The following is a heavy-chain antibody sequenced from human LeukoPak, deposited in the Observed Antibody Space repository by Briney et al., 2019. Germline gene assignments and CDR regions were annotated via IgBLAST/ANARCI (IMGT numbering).Heavy chain of an antibody. CDR1: EYTFTGYY. Sequence: ASVKVPCKASEYTFTGYYMHWVRQAPGQGLEWMAWINPNSGDTHYAQRFQGRVTMTRDTSISTAYMELSRLRSDDTAVYYCARVVVRGVRGVDVWGQGTTVTVSS. CDR3: ARVVVRGVRGVDV. D-gene: IGHD3-10*01. CDR2: INPNSGDT. J-gene: IGHJ6*02. V-gene: IGHV1-2*02.